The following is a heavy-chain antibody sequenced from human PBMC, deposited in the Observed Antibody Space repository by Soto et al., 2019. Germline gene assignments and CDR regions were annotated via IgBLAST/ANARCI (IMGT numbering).Heavy chain of an antibody. D-gene: IGHD3-16*01. V-gene: IGHV3-43*01. CDR3: VRGTGNSFASYYFDY. CDR2: ISWNADSI. Sequence: PGGSLRLSCAASGFTFVDFTMHWIRQVPGKGLEWVSLISWNADSIYYGDSVQGRFTISRDNSKNSLYLQMTSLRPDDTALYYCVRGTGNSFASYYFDYWGQGTQVTVSS. J-gene: IGHJ4*02. CDR1: GFTFVDFT.